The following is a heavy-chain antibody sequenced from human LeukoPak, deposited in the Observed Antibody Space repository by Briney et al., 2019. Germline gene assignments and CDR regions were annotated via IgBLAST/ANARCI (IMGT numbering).Heavy chain of an antibody. CDR2: ISWDGAET. Sequence: GGSLRLSCAAFGFTFDDYYMHWVRQAPGKGLEWVALISWDGAETSYAASVKGRFTISRDNVRKSLYLQMNSLRIEDTALYYCAKDRGGGSQLGDAYDVWGQGTMVSVSS. CDR3: AKDRGGGSQLGDAYDV. D-gene: IGHD5-24*01. CDR1: GFTFDDYY. J-gene: IGHJ3*01. V-gene: IGHV3-43*01.